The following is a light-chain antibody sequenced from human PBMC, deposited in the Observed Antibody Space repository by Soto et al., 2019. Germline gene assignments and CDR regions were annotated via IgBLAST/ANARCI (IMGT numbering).Light chain of an antibody. J-gene: IGKJ1*01. Sequence: DIQMTQPPSTLSASVGDRVTITCRASQSIGSWLAWYQQKPGKAPNLLIYKASSLESGVPSRFSGSGSGTEFTVTISSLQPEDFATYYCQQFNSYPWTFGQGTKVDIK. CDR2: KAS. CDR1: QSIGSW. V-gene: IGKV1-5*03. CDR3: QQFNSYPWT.